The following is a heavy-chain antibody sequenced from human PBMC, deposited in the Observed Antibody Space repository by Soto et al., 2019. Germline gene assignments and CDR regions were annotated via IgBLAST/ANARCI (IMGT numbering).Heavy chain of an antibody. CDR2: SKGKIDNGAT. Sequence: PGGSLRLSCELSGISFTNAWVSWVRQAPGKGLEWVGRSKGKIDNGATDYAAPVKGRFTISRDDSKNTLYLQMNSLTTEDTAIYYCTTDPGPRLILLGRGTLVTVSS. V-gene: IGHV3-15*01. CDR3: TTDPGPRLIL. D-gene: IGHD6-25*01. CDR1: GISFTNAW. J-gene: IGHJ2*01.